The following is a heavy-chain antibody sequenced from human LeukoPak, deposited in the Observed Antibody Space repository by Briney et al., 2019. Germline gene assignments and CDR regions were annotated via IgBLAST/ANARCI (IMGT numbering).Heavy chain of an antibody. V-gene: IGHV3-33*01. CDR3: ARDRWQQLVSPLE. CDR2: IWYDGSNK. Sequence: PGRSLRLSCAASRFTFSSYGMHWVRQAPGKGLDWVAVIWYDGSNKYYADSVKGRFTISRDNSKNTLYLQMTILRVEDTALYYCARDRWQQLVSPLEWGQGTLVTVSS. J-gene: IGHJ4*02. CDR1: RFTFSSYG. D-gene: IGHD6-13*01.